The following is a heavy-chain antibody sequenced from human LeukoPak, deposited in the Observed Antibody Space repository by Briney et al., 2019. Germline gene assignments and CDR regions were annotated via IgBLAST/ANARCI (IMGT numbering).Heavy chain of an antibody. Sequence: GASVKVSCKASGYTFTSYYMHWLRQAPGQGLEWMGRIIPILGIANYAQKFQGRVTITADKSTSTAYMELSSLRSEDTAVYYCASSLAAGLLGDAFDIWGQGTMVTVSS. CDR1: GYTFTSYY. D-gene: IGHD6-13*01. V-gene: IGHV1-69*02. CDR2: IIPILGIA. CDR3: ASSLAAGLLGDAFDI. J-gene: IGHJ3*02.